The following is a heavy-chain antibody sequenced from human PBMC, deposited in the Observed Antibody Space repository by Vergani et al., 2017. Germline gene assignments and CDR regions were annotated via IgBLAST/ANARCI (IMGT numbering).Heavy chain of an antibody. Sequence: QVQLVQSGAEVKKPGSSVKVSCKASGGTFSSYAISWVRQAPGQGLEWMGGIIPIFGTANYAQKFQGRVTITADESTSTAYMELSSLSSEDTAVYYCARYIRVSEGYCSGGSCYPPFNWFDPWGQGTLVTVSS. CDR1: GGTFSSYA. J-gene: IGHJ5*02. V-gene: IGHV1-69*12. D-gene: IGHD2-15*01. CDR2: IIPIFGTA. CDR3: ARYIRVSEGYCSGGSCYPPFNWFDP.